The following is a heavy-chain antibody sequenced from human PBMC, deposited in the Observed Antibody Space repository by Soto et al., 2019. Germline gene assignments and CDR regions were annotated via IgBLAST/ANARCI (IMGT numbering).Heavy chain of an antibody. CDR1: GYSFTSYW. Sequence: PGESLKISCKGSGYSFTSYWIGWVRQMPGKGLEWMGIIYPGDSDTRYSPSFQGQVTISADKSIRTAYLQWSSLKASDTAMYYCARQAGTTYYYGSGSYTGDYWGQGTLVTVSS. V-gene: IGHV5-51*01. D-gene: IGHD3-10*01. CDR3: ARQAGTTYYYGSGSYTGDY. J-gene: IGHJ4*02. CDR2: IYPGDSDT.